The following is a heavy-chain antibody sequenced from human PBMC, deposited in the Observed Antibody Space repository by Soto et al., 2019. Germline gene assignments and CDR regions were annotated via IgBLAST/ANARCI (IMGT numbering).Heavy chain of an antibody. Sequence: QMQLVQSGAEVKKPGASVKVSCKASGYTFTSYDINWVRQATGQGLEWMGWMNPNSGNTGYAQKFQGRVTMTRNTSISTAYMELSSLRSEDTAVYYCARGRAARLNYYYYMDVWGKGTTVTVSS. D-gene: IGHD6-6*01. CDR1: GYTFTSYD. J-gene: IGHJ6*03. CDR3: ARGRAARLNYYYYMDV. V-gene: IGHV1-8*01. CDR2: MNPNSGNT.